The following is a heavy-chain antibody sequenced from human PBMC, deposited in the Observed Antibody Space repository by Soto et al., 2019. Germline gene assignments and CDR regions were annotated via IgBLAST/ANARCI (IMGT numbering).Heavy chain of an antibody. Sequence: ASVKVSCKASGYTFTSYDINWVRQATGQGLEWMGWMNPNSGNTGYAQKFQGGVTMTRNTSISTAYMELSSLRSEDTAVYYCARVTDSSSWYRPPGYWGQGTLVTVSS. D-gene: IGHD6-13*01. V-gene: IGHV1-8*01. J-gene: IGHJ4*02. CDR2: MNPNSGNT. CDR1: GYTFTSYD. CDR3: ARVTDSSSWYRPPGY.